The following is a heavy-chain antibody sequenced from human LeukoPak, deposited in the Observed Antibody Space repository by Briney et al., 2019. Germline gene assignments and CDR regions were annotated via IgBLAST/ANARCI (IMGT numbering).Heavy chain of an antibody. J-gene: IGHJ4*02. CDR1: GFIFSSKA. CDR3: AKERAIILSPSTY. V-gene: IGHV3-64*01. CDR2: ISSNGGSI. Sequence: PGGSLRLSCAASGFIFSSKAMHWVRQAPGKGLEFVSAISSNGGSIYYANSVKGRFTISRDSSKDTLYLQMGSLRAEDTAVYYCAKERAIILSPSTYWGQGTLVTVSS. D-gene: IGHD2-21*01.